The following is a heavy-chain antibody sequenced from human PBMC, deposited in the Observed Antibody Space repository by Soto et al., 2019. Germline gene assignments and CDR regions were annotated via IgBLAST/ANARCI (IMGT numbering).Heavy chain of an antibody. V-gene: IGHV1-46*01. Sequence: ASVKVSCKASGYTFTSYYMHWVRQAPGQGLEWMGIINPSGGSTSYAQKFQGRVTMTRDTSTSTVYMELSSLRSEDTAVYYCARDPGTAARLDTYFDYWGQGTLVTVSS. J-gene: IGHJ4*02. CDR1: GYTFTSYY. CDR2: INPSGGST. D-gene: IGHD6-6*01. CDR3: ARDPGTAARLDTYFDY.